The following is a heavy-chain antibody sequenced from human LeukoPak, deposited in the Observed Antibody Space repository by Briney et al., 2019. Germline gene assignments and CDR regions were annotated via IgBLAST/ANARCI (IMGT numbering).Heavy chain of an antibody. D-gene: IGHD2-2*01. V-gene: IGHV3-30*02. CDR2: IRYDGSNK. CDR3: TASDHLYCSSSSCHFDY. J-gene: IGHJ4*02. CDR1: GFTFSSYG. Sequence: PGGSLRLSCAASGFTFSSYGMHWVRQAPGKVLEWVAFIRYDGSNKYYADSVKGRFTISRDNSKNTLYLQMNSLKTEDTAVYYCTASDHLYCSSSSCHFDYWGQGTLVTVAS.